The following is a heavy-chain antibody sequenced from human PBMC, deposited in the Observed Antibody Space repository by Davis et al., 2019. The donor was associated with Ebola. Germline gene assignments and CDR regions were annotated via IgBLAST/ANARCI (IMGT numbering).Heavy chain of an antibody. CDR3: ARDSSSSWYGY. D-gene: IGHD6-13*01. V-gene: IGHV3-30*03. CDR2: ISYDGSNK. CDR1: GFTFSSYG. Sequence: GESLKISCAASGFTFSSYGMHWVRQAPGKGLEWVAVISYDGSNKYYADSVKGRFTISRDNSKNTLYLQMNSLRAEDTAVYYCARDSSSSWYGYWGQGTLVTVSA. J-gene: IGHJ4*02.